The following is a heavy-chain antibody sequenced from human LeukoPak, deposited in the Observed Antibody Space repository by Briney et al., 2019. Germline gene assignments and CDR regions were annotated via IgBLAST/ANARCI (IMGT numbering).Heavy chain of an antibody. V-gene: IGHV3-30-3*01. J-gene: IGHJ4*02. Sequence: RGSLRLSCTASGFTFSSYAMHWVRQAPGKGLQWLALTSDDGSTKYYADSVKGRFTISRDNSQNTLFLQMNSLRAEETAMYYCARAPGGFHGDYSPIAYWGQGTLVTVSS. D-gene: IGHD4-17*01. CDR3: ARAPGGFHGDYSPIAY. CDR2: TSDDGSTK. CDR1: GFTFSSYA.